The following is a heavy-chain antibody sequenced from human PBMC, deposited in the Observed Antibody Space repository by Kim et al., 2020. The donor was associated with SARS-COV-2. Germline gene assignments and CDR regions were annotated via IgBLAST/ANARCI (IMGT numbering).Heavy chain of an antibody. Sequence: GGSLRLSCAASGFTFSSYGMHWVRQAPGKGLEWVAVISYDGSNKYYADSVKGRFTISRDNSKNTLYLQMNSLRAEDTAVYYCAKSTAPAGTGWFDPCGQ. CDR1: GFTFSSYG. J-gene: IGHJ5*02. CDR2: ISYDGSNK. D-gene: IGHD6-13*01. V-gene: IGHV3-30*18. CDR3: AKSTAPAGTGWFDP.